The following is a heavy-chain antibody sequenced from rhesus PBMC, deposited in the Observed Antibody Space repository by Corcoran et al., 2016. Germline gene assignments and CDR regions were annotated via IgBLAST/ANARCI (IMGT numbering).Heavy chain of an antibody. D-gene: IGHD6-25*01. Sequence: QVQLQESGPGLVKPSETLSLTCAVSGGSISSSNWWSWLRQPPGKGLEWIGNISGSSCSTYYNPSLKSRGTISTDTSKNQFSLKLSAVTAADTAVYYCARASYSGSWTGIDYCGQGVLVTVSS. CDR1: GGSISSSNW. J-gene: IGHJ4*01. V-gene: IGHV4-65*01. CDR2: ISGSSCST. CDR3: ARASYSGSWTGIDY.